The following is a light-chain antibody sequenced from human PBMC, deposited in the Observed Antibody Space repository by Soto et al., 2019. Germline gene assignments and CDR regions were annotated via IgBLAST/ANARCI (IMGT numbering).Light chain of an antibody. Sequence: QSVLTQPPSAFGTPGPRVTISFFGSNSKIGSNTVSWYQQLPGTAPKLLIYSNNQRPSGVPDRFSGSKSGTSASLAISGLQSEDEADYYCAAWDDSLNGYYVFGTGTRVTVL. CDR2: SNN. CDR3: AAWDDSLNGYYV. CDR1: NSKIGSNT. V-gene: IGLV1-44*01. J-gene: IGLJ1*01.